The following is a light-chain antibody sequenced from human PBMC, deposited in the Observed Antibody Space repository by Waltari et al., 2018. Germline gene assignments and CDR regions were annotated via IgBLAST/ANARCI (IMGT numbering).Light chain of an antibody. J-gene: IGLJ1*01. CDR2: DVN. Sequence: QSALIQPRAVSRSPGPSVIIPCTGASSAVGAYDYVSWYQQHPGKAPTLIIYDVNNRPSGVPDRFSGSKSGNTASLTISGLQAEDEADYYCCSYAGNYANYVFGTGTKLT. V-gene: IGLV2-11*01. CDR1: SSAVGAYDY. CDR3: CSYAGNYANYV.